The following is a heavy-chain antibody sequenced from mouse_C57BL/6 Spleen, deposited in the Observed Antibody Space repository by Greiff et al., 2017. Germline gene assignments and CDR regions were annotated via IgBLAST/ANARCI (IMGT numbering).Heavy chain of an antibody. J-gene: IGHJ4*01. CDR1: GYAFSSSW. Sequence: QVQLQQSGPELVKPGASVKISCKASGYAFSSSWMNWVKQRPGKGLEWIGRIYPGDGDTNYNGKFKGKATLTADKSSSTAYMQLSSLTSEDSAVYFCARPSRVAMDYWGQGTSVTVSS. V-gene: IGHV1-82*01. CDR2: IYPGDGDT. CDR3: ARPSRVAMDY.